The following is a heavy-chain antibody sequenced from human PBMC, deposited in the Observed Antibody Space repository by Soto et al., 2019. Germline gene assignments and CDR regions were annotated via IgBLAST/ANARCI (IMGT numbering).Heavy chain of an antibody. Sequence: EVQLLESGGGLVQPGGSLRLSCAASGFTFSIYAMSWVRQVPGNGLEWISTISDSGDSAYYADSVKGRFTIAKDSSKNTVFLQMNSLRAEDTAVYYCARPYAGKIGDALDLWGKGTMVTVSS. V-gene: IGHV3-23*01. J-gene: IGHJ3*01. D-gene: IGHD6-13*01. CDR3: ARPYAGKIGDALDL. CDR1: GFTFSIYA. CDR2: ISDSGDSA.